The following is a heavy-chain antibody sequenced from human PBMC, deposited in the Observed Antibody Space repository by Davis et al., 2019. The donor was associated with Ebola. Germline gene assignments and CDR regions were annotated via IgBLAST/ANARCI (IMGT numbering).Heavy chain of an antibody. D-gene: IGHD6-19*01. CDR1: GYTFTSYG. J-gene: IGHJ6*03. Sequence: SVKVSCKASGYTFTSYGISWVRQAPGQGLEWMGGIIPIFGTANYAQKFQGRVTITADESTSTAYMELSSLRSEDTAVYYCARNVDSSGWFKPGYYYMDVWGKGTTVTVSS. CDR2: IIPIFGTA. V-gene: IGHV1-69*13. CDR3: ARNVDSSGWFKPGYYYMDV.